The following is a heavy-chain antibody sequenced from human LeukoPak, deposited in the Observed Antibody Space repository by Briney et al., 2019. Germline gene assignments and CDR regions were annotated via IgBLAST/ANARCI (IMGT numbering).Heavy chain of an antibody. CDR2: ISSSSSYI. CDR1: GFTFSSYS. V-gene: IGHV3-21*01. Sequence: GGSLRLSCAASGFTFSSYSMNWVRQAPGKGLGWVSSISSSSSYIYYADSVKGRFTISRDNAKNSLYLQMNSLRAEDTAVYYCARDRGDNYYDSSGYIDYWGQGTLVTVSS. D-gene: IGHD3-22*01. CDR3: ARDRGDNYYDSSGYIDY. J-gene: IGHJ4*02.